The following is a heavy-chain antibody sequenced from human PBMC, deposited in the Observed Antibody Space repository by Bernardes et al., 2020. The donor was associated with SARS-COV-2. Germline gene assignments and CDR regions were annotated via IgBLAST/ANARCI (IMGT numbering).Heavy chain of an antibody. Sequence: GGSLRLSCATSGFSFNNYGFHWVRQAPGKGPEWVAVISYEGSIKYYADSVGGRFTISRDSSRNTLFLDMKSLRAEDTAVYYCAKVRSIFGFGEGKNPFHPWGQGTLVTVSS. CDR1: GFSFNNYG. CDR3: AKVRSIFGFGEGKNPFHP. D-gene: IGHD3-10*01. J-gene: IGHJ5*02. V-gene: IGHV3-30*18. CDR2: ISYEGSIK.